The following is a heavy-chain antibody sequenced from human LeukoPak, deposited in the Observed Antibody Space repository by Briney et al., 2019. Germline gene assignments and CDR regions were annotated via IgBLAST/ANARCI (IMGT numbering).Heavy chain of an antibody. CDR3: ARIGRSREGSWYDRYRDY. D-gene: IGHD6-13*01. Sequence: PGRSLRLSCAASGFTFSSYAMHWVRQAPGKGLEWVAVISYDGSNKYYADSVKGRFTISRDNSKNTLYLQMNSLRAEDTAVYYCARIGRSREGSWYDRYRDYWGQGTLVTVSS. CDR1: GFTFSSYA. J-gene: IGHJ4*02. V-gene: IGHV3-30-3*01. CDR2: ISYDGSNK.